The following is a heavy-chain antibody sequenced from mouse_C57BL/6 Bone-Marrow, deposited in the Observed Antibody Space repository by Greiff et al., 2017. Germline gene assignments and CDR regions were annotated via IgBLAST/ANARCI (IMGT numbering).Heavy chain of an antibody. CDR1: GFNIKDDY. J-gene: IGHJ4*01. D-gene: IGHD2-2*01. CDR3: TTRGYYCAMDY. V-gene: IGHV14-4*01. Sequence: VQLQQSGAELVRPGASVKLSCTASGFNIKDDYMHWVKQRPEQGLEWIGWIDPENGDTEYASKFQGKATITADTSSNTVYLQLSSLTSEDTAVYYCTTRGYYCAMDYWGQGTSVTVSS. CDR2: IDPENGDT.